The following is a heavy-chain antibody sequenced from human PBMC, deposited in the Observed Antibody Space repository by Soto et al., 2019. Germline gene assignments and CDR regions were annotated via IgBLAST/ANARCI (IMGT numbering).Heavy chain of an antibody. CDR3: ARVKGSGYHNWFDP. J-gene: IGHJ5*02. CDR2: ISAYNGNT. V-gene: IGHV1-18*01. Sequence: ASVKVSCKASGYTFTSYGISLVRQAPGQGLEWMGWISAYNGNTNYAQKLQGRVTMTTDTSTSTAYMELRSLRSDDTAVYYCARVKGSGYHNWFDPGGQGTLVTVSS. CDR1: GYTFTSYG. D-gene: IGHD3-22*01.